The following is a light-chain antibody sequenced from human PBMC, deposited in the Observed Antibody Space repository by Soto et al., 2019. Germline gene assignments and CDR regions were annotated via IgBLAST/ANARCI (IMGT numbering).Light chain of an antibody. CDR3: QQYYSTPWT. Sequence: DIQMTQSPSSLSASVGDRVTITCRASQTISTYLNWYQQKPGKAPRLLIYDASSLLSGVPSRFSGSGSGTDFTLTIASLQPEDVAVYYCQQYYSTPWTFGQGTKVEIK. J-gene: IGKJ1*01. CDR1: QTISTY. CDR2: DAS. V-gene: IGKV1-39*01.